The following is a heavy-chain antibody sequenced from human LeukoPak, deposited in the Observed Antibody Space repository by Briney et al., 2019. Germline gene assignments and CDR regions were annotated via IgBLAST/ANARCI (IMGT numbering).Heavy chain of an antibody. V-gene: IGHV1-8*01. J-gene: IGHJ6*02. D-gene: IGHD6-13*01. Sequence: GASVKVSFKASGYTFTSYDINWGRQGTGQGLEWMGWMNPNSGNTGYAQKFQGRVTMTRNTSISTAYMELSSLRSEDTAVYYCARASRIAAAASYYYYGMDVWGQGTTVTVSS. CDR3: ARASRIAAAASYYYYGMDV. CDR1: GYTFTSYD. CDR2: MNPNSGNT.